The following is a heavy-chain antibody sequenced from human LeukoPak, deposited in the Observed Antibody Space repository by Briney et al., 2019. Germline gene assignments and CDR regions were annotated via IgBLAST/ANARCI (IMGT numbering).Heavy chain of an antibody. J-gene: IGHJ4*02. CDR1: GYTLTDLS. CDR2: FDAEDGER. D-gene: IGHD3-22*01. Sequence: ASVKASCKVSGYTLTDLSMHWVRQAPGKGLEWMGGFDAEDGERIYAQKFQGRVTMTEDTSTDTAYMELSGLRSEDTAVYYCGTTPNYYDSSGSKGDYWGQGTLVTVSS. CDR3: GTTPNYYDSSGSKGDY. V-gene: IGHV1-24*01.